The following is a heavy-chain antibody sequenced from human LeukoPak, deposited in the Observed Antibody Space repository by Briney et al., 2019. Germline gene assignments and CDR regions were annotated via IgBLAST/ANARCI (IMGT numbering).Heavy chain of an antibody. CDR3: ARAFSGFWEFDF. J-gene: IGHJ4*02. CDR1: GASFSSYS. Sequence: SETLSLTCAVSGASFSSYSWNWIRQLPGAGLEWIAEINFTGDTETGTTSYSPSLKSRVTISADTSTNQLSLHLRSATVADTGVSFCARAFSGFWEFDFWGQGTLVTVSS. D-gene: IGHD3-3*01. CDR2: INFTGDTETGTT. V-gene: IGHV4-34*01.